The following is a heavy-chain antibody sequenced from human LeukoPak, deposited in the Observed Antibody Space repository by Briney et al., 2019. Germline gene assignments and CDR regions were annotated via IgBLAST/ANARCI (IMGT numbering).Heavy chain of an antibody. CDR1: GYTFTGYY. V-gene: IGHV1-2*02. CDR2: INPNSGGT. CDR3: ARVRGYDSDAFDI. D-gene: IGHD5-12*01. J-gene: IGHJ3*02. Sequence: ASVTVSFTASGYTFTGYYMHWVRQAPGQGLEWMGWINPNSGGTNYAQKFQGRVTMTRDTSISTAYMELSRLRSDDTAVYYCARVRGYDSDAFDIWGQGTMVTVSS.